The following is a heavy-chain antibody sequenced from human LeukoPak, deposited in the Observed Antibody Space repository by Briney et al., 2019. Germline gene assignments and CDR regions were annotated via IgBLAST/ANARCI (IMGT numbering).Heavy chain of an antibody. CDR3: ATSIPMVRGVPLDY. Sequence: ASVKVSCKVSGYTLTELSMHWVRQAPGKGLEWMGGFDPEDGETIYAQKFQSRVTMTEDTSTDTAYMELSSLRSEDTAVYYCATSIPMVRGVPLDYWGQGTLVTVSS. V-gene: IGHV1-24*01. J-gene: IGHJ4*02. CDR1: GYTLTELS. CDR2: FDPEDGET. D-gene: IGHD3-10*01.